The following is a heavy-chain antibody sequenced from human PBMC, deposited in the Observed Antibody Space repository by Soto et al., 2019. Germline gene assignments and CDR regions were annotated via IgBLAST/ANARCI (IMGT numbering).Heavy chain of an antibody. J-gene: IGHJ3*02. CDR1: GFTFSSYG. D-gene: IGHD3-10*01. CDR3: ARDDMVRGVINAFDI. Sequence: RGSLRLSCAASGFTFSSYGMHWVRQAPGKGLEWVAVIWYDGSNKYYADSVKGRFTISRDNSKNTLYLQMNSLRAEDTAVYYCARDDMVRGVINAFDIWGQGTMVTVSS. V-gene: IGHV3-33*01. CDR2: IWYDGSNK.